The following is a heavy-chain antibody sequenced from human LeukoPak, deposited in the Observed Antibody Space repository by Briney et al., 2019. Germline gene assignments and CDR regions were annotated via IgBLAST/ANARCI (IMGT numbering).Heavy chain of an antibody. J-gene: IGHJ4*02. Sequence: LETLSLTCTVSGGSISGYYWSWIRQPPGKGLEWIGYMYYGGTTNYNPSLKSRVTISVDTSKNQVSLKLSSVTAADTAVYYCASLKGAGSFDYWGQGTLVTVPS. CDR3: ASLKGAGSFDY. CDR1: GGSISGYY. V-gene: IGHV4-59*01. CDR2: MYYGGTT. D-gene: IGHD6-13*01.